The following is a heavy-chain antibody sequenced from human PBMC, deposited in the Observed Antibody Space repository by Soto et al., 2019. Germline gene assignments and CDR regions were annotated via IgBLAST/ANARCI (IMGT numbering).Heavy chain of an antibody. J-gene: IGHJ5*02. CDR1: GGTFSSYA. CDR2: IIPIFGTA. Sequence: QVQLVQSGAEVKKPGSSVKVSCKASGGTFSSYAISWVRQAPGQGLEWMGGIIPIFGTANYAQKFQGRVTIPVDHSTSTAYMELSSPRSEDTGVYYCASHRGISSGGYAGSVWFDPWGQGTLVTVSS. CDR3: ASHRGISSGGYAGSVWFDP. D-gene: IGHD6-19*01. V-gene: IGHV1-69*12.